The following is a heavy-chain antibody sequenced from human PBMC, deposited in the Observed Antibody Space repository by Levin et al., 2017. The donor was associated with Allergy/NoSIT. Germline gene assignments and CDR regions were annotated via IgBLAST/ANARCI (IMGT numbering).Heavy chain of an antibody. CDR3: TREEYSSSS. J-gene: IGHJ5*02. V-gene: IGHV3-73*01. Sequence: GESLKISCAASGFTFSGSAMHWVRQASGKGLEWVGRIRSKANSYATAYAASVKGRFTISRDDSKNTAYLQMNSLKTEDTAVYYCTREEYSSSSWGQGTLVTVSS. CDR2: IRSKANSYAT. CDR1: GFTFSGSA. D-gene: IGHD6-6*01.